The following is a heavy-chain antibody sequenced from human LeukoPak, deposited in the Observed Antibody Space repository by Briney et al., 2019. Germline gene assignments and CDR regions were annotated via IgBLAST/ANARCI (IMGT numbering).Heavy chain of an antibody. CDR3: ARDPDIAAAGSAFDI. D-gene: IGHD6-13*01. CDR1: GFTSSSYW. Sequence: GGSLRLSCAASGFTSSSYWMSWVRQAPGKGLEWVANIKQDGSEKYYVDSVKGRFTISRDNAKNSLYLQMNSLGAEDTAVYYCARDPDIAAAGSAFDIWGQGTMVTVSS. V-gene: IGHV3-7*03. J-gene: IGHJ3*02. CDR2: IKQDGSEK.